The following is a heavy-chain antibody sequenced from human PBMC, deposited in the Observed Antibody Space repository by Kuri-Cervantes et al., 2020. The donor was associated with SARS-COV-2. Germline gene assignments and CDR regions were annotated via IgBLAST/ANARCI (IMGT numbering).Heavy chain of an antibody. CDR2: IYHSGST. CDR1: GGSISSSNW. Sequence: GSLRLSCAVSGGSISSSNWWSWVRQPPGKGLEWIGEIYHSGSTNYNPSLKSRVTMSVDKSKNQFSLKLSSVTAADTAVYYCARQYSSSWYGEGQFDYWGQGTLVTVSS. CDR3: ARQYSSSWYGEGQFDY. J-gene: IGHJ4*02. D-gene: IGHD6-13*01. V-gene: IGHV4-4*02.